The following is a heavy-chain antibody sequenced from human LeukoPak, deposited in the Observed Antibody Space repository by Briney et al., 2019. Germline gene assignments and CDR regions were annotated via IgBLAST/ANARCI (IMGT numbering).Heavy chain of an antibody. J-gene: IGHJ4*02. CDR2: IYSGGST. CDR1: GFTVSSNY. CDR3: ARGVGSGSRLRAGDY. V-gene: IGHV3-53*01. D-gene: IGHD1-26*01. Sequence: GGSLRLSCAASGFTVSSNYMSWVRQAPGKGLEWVSGIYSGGSTYYADSVKGRFTISRDNSKNTLYLQMNSLRAEDTAVYYCARGVGSGSRLRAGDYWGQGTLVTVSS.